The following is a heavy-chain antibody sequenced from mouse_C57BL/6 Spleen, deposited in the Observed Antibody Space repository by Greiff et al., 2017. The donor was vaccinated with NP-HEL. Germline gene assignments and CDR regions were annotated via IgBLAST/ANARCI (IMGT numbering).Heavy chain of an antibody. CDR3: ARPSFDY. V-gene: IGHV1-76*01. CDR2: IYPGSGNT. D-gene: IGHD6-1*01. J-gene: IGHJ2*01. CDR1: GYTFTDYY. Sequence: LVESGAELVRPGASVKLSCKASGYTFTDYYINWVKQRPGQGLEWIARIYPGSGNTYYNEKFKGKATLTAEKSSSTAYMQLSSLTSEDSAVYFCARPSFDYWGQGTTLTVSS.